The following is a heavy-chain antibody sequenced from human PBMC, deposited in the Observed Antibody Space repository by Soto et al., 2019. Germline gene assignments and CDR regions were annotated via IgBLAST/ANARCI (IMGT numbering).Heavy chain of an antibody. CDR1: GGSISSSNW. Sequence: SSETLALTCAVCGGSISSSNWWSCVRQPPGKGLEWIGEIYHSGSTNYNPSLKSRVTISVDKSKNQFSLKLSSVTAADTAVYYCAGQYGSSWAYYYYYGMDVWGQGTTVTSP. V-gene: IGHV4-4*02. CDR3: AGQYGSSWAYYYYYGMDV. J-gene: IGHJ6*02. CDR2: IYHSGST. D-gene: IGHD6-13*01.